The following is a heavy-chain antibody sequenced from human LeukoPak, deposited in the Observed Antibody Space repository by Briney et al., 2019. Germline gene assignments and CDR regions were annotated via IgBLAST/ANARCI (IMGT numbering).Heavy chain of an antibody. CDR1: GYTFTSYG. Sequence: ASVKVSCKASGYTFTSYGISWVRQAPGQGLEWMGWISAYNGNTNYAQKLQGRVTMTTDTSMSTAYMELRSLRSDDTAVYYCARDQGFGYYDYVWGSYRLYYFDYWGQGTLVTVSS. J-gene: IGHJ4*02. CDR2: ISAYNGNT. D-gene: IGHD3-16*02. CDR3: ARDQGFGYYDYVWGSYRLYYFDY. V-gene: IGHV1-18*04.